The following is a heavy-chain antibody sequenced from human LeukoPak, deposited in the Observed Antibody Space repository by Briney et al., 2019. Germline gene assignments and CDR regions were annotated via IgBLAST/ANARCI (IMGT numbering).Heavy chain of an antibody. Sequence: GGSLRLSCAASGFTFRSYAMTWVRQAPGKGLEWVSAVSAGGGTTYYADSVKGLFTVSRDNSKNTLYLQMNSLRAEDTAVYYCAKRILGSSGGSCYASLDYWGQGTLVTVSS. J-gene: IGHJ4*02. D-gene: IGHD2-15*01. CDR2: VSAGGGTT. V-gene: IGHV3-23*01. CDR3: AKRILGSSGGSCYASLDY. CDR1: GFTFRSYA.